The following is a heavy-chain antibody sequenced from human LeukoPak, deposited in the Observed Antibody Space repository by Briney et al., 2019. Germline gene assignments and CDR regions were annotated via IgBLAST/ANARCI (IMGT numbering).Heavy chain of an antibody. D-gene: IGHD3-22*01. CDR2: NSGSGGST. CDR1: GFTFSSYA. V-gene: IGHV3-23*01. J-gene: IGHJ4*02. Sequence: GGSLRLSCAASGFTFSSYAMSWVRQAPGKGLEWVSANSGSGGSTYYADSVKGRFTISRDNSKNTLYLQMNSLRAEDTAVYYCAKDVSYDSSGYYSYFDYWGQGTLVTVSS. CDR3: AKDVSYDSSGYYSYFDY.